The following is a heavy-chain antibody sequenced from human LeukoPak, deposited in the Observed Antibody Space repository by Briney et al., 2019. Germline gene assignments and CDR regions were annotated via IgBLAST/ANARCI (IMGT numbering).Heavy chain of an antibody. J-gene: IGHJ4*02. Sequence: GGSLSLSCAASGFTFSSYWMSWVRQAPGKGREWVANIKQDGSEKYYVDSVKGRFTISRDNAKNSLYLQRNGLRAEDTAVYYCARDSPGGYFDYWGQGTLVTVSS. CDR2: IKQDGSEK. V-gene: IGHV3-7*03. CDR1: GFTFSSYW. D-gene: IGHD3-16*01. CDR3: ARDSPGGYFDY.